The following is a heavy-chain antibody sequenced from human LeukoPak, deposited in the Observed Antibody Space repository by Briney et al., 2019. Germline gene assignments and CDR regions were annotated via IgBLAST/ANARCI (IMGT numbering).Heavy chain of an antibody. CDR2: IWYDGSNK. CDR3: AREFGKYYFDY. J-gene: IGHJ4*02. CDR1: GFTFSSYD. D-gene: IGHD3-16*01. Sequence: GGSLRLSCAASGFTFSSYDMHWVRQAPDKGLEWVATIWYDGSNKYYADSVKGRFTISRDNSKNTLYLQMNSLRAEDTAVYYCAREFGKYYFDYWGQGTLVTVSS. V-gene: IGHV3-33*01.